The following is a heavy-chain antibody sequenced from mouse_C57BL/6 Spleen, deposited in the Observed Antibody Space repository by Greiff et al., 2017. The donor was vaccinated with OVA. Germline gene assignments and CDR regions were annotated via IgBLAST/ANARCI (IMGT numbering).Heavy chain of an antibody. CDR1: GYTFTSYW. CDR2: IDPSDSET. V-gene: IGHV1-52*01. D-gene: IGHD1-1*01. CDR3: ARERVYYGYFGY. Sequence: VQLQQPGAELVRPGSSVKLSCKASGYTFTSYWMHWVKQRPIQGLEWIGNIDPSDSETHYNQKFKDKATLTVDKSSSTAYMQLSSLTSEDSAVYYCARERVYYGYFGYWGQSTTLTVSS. J-gene: IGHJ2*01.